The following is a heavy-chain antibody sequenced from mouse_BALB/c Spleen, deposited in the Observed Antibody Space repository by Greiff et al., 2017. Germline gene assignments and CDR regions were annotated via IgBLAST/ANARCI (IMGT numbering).Heavy chain of an antibody. V-gene: IGHV5-9-4*01. CDR2: ISSGGSYT. CDR3: ARDLSYDGVYDYAMDY. CDR1: GFTFSSYA. J-gene: IGHJ4*01. D-gene: IGHD2-3*01. Sequence: EVMLVESGGGLVKPGGSLKLSCAASGFTFSSYAMSWVRQSPEKRLEWVAEISSGGSYTYYPDTVTGRFTISRDNAKNTLYLEMSSLRSEDTAMYYCARDLSYDGVYDYAMDYWGQGTSVTVSS.